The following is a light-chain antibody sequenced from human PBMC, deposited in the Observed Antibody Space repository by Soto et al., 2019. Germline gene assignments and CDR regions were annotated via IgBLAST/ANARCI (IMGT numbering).Light chain of an antibody. CDR2: RNN. CDR1: SSNIGSNY. J-gene: IGLJ1*01. CDR3: AAWDDSHYV. Sequence: QSVLTQPPSASGTPGQRVTISCSGSSSNIGSNYAYWYQQLPGTAPKLLIYRNNQRPSGVPDRFSGSKSGTSASLAISGLRSEDEADYYCAAWDDSHYVFGTGTKVTVL. V-gene: IGLV1-47*01.